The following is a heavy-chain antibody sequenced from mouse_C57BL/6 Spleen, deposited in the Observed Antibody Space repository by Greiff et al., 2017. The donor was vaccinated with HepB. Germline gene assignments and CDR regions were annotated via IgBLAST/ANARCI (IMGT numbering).Heavy chain of an antibody. Sequence: VQLQQSGAELVRPGASVKLSCTASGFNFKDYYMHWVKQRPEQGLEWIGRIDPEDGATEYAPKFQGKATMTADTSSNTAYLQLSSLTSEDTAVYYCTTELTGYYFDYWGQGTTLTVSS. J-gene: IGHJ2*01. CDR1: GFNFKDYY. CDR3: TTELTGYYFDY. CDR2: IDPEDGAT. D-gene: IGHD4-1*01. V-gene: IGHV14-1*01.